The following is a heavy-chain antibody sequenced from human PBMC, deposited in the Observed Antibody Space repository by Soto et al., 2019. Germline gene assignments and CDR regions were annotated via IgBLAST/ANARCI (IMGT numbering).Heavy chain of an antibody. CDR3: AIARYSSVWYAFGYYYYGMDG. CDR1: GYSFTSYW. V-gene: IGHV5-51*01. Sequence: PGESLKISCKGSGYSFTSYWIGWVRQMPGKGLEWMGIIYPGDSDTRYSPSFQGQVTISADKSISTAYLQWSSLKASDTAMYYCAIARYSSVWYAFGYYYYGMDGRGQGTTVTGSS. D-gene: IGHD6-19*01. J-gene: IGHJ6*02. CDR2: IYPGDSDT.